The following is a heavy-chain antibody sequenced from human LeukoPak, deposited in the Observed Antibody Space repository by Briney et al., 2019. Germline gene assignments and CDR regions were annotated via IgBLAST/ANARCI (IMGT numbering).Heavy chain of an antibody. CDR1: GGTFSSYA. CDR3: ARARYCSSTSCYYHAFDI. D-gene: IGHD2-2*01. Sequence: SVKVSCKASGGTFSSYAISWVRQAPGQGLEWMGGIIPIFGTANYAQKFQGRVTITTDESTSTAYMELSSLRSEDTAVYYCARARYCSSTSCYYHAFDIWGQGTIVTVSS. CDR2: IIPIFGTA. J-gene: IGHJ3*02. V-gene: IGHV1-69*05.